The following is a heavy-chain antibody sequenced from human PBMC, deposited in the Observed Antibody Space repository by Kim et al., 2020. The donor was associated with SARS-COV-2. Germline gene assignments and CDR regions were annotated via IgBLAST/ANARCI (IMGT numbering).Heavy chain of an antibody. CDR1: GYTFTGYY. Sequence: ASVKVSCKASGYTFTGYYMHWVPQAPGQGLEWMGWINPNSGGTNYAQKFQGWVTMTRDTSISTAYMELSRLRSDDTAVYYCATGQGSRIYSGYDWDYYYGMDVWGQGTTVTVSS. D-gene: IGHD5-12*01. J-gene: IGHJ6*02. CDR2: INPNSGGT. V-gene: IGHV1-2*04. CDR3: ATGQGSRIYSGYDWDYYYGMDV.